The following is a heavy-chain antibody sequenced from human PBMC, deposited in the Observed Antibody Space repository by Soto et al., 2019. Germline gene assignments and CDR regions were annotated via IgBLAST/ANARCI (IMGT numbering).Heavy chain of an antibody. Sequence: SETLSLTCTVSGGSISSGGYYWSWIRQHPGKGLEWIGYIYYSGSTYYNPSLKSRVTISVDTSKRQFSLRLSSVTAAETAVYYCARRARGANFAFWGQGTLVTVSS. D-gene: IGHD7-27*01. CDR2: IYYSGST. CDR1: GGSISSGGYY. J-gene: IGHJ1*01. CDR3: ARRARGANFAF. V-gene: IGHV4-31*03.